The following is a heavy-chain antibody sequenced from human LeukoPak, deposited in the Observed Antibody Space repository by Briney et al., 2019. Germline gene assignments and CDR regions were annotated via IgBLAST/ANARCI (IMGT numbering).Heavy chain of an antibody. CDR1: GGSFSGYY. CDR3: AGGYSSGWYGGYFDY. Sequence: SETLSLTCAVYGGSFSGYYWSWIRQPPGKGQEWIGEINHSGSTDYNPSLKSRVTISVDTSKNQFSLKLSSVTAADTAVYYCAGGYSSGWYGGYFDYWGQGTLVTVSS. D-gene: IGHD6-19*01. J-gene: IGHJ4*02. V-gene: IGHV4-34*01. CDR2: INHSGST.